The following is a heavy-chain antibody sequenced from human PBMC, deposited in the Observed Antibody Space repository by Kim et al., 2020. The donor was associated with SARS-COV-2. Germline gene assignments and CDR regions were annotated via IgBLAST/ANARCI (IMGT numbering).Heavy chain of an antibody. Sequence: GGSLRLSCSASGFPFSSYALSWVRQAPGKGLEWVSGLSGSGANTYYADSVKGRFTISRDNSKSMLYLWMTSLKVEDMAVYYCAKGDQTVLYYDRGYDYWGQGTLVTVSS. CDR1: GFPFSSYA. D-gene: IGHD3-22*01. CDR2: LSGSGANT. CDR3: AKGDQTVLYYDRGYDY. V-gene: IGHV3-23*01. J-gene: IGHJ4*02.